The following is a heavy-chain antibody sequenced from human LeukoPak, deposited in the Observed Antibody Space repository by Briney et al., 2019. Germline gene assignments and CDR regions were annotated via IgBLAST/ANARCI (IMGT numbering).Heavy chain of an antibody. CDR2: ISGSGGST. CDR1: GFTFSSYA. Sequence: GAAQRPSCAASGFTFSSYAMSWVRQAPGKGLEWVSAISGSGGSTYYADSVKGRFTISRDNSKNTLYLQMNSLRAEDTAVYYCAKVHYYDSSGPMGYWGQGTLVTVSS. D-gene: IGHD3-22*01. CDR3: AKVHYYDSSGPMGY. V-gene: IGHV3-23*01. J-gene: IGHJ4*02.